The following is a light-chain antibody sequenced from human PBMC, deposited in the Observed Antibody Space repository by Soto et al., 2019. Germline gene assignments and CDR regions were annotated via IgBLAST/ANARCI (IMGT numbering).Light chain of an antibody. CDR3: QQYGSSPRT. Sequence: ETVLTQSPATLSVSPGERVTLSRRASETVSTNLAWYQQRPGQAPRLLIHDASSRATGISDRFTGSGSGTDFTLTITTLGPEDFAVYYCQQYGSSPRTFGLGTKVDI. CDR2: DAS. V-gene: IGKV3-20*01. J-gene: IGKJ1*01. CDR1: ETVSTN.